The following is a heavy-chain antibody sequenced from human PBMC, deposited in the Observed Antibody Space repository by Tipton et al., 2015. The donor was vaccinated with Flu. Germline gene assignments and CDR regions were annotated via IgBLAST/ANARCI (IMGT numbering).Heavy chain of an antibody. Sequence: TLSLTCTVSGGSISSYTYYWGWFRQSPGTGLEWIGSIYYSGTTYYNPSLKSRVTMSIDTSRKQFSLNLISVTAADTATYYCASRFLGHGGFDSWGQGTLVTVST. CDR3: ASRFLGHGGFDS. CDR1: GGSISSYTYY. V-gene: IGHV4-39*07. J-gene: IGHJ4*02. D-gene: IGHD3-3*01. CDR2: IYYSGTT.